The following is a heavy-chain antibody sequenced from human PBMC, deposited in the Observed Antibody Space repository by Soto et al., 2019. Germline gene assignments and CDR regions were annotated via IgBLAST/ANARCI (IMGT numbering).Heavy chain of an antibody. J-gene: IGHJ4*02. CDR3: ARGFGELLSFDY. CDR2: IYHSGST. V-gene: IGHV4-30-2*01. Sequence: TLSLTCAVSGGSISSGGYSWSWIRQPPGKGLEWIGYIYHSGSTYYNPSLKSRVTISVDRSKNQFSLKLSSVTAADTAVYYCARGFGELLSFDYWGQGTLVTVSS. D-gene: IGHD3-10*01. CDR1: GGSISSGGYS.